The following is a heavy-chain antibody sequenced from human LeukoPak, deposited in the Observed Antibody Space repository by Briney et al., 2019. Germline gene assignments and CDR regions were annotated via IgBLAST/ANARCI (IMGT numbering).Heavy chain of an antibody. D-gene: IGHD3-3*01. CDR3: ARLREIPVFGVVTKSTSYFDY. CDR1: GFTFSNAW. CDR2: IKQDRSEK. V-gene: IGHV3-7*01. J-gene: IGHJ4*02. Sequence: GGSLRLSCAASGFTFSNAWMSWVRQAPGKGLELVANIKQDRSEKYYVDSVKGRFTIPRDNAKNSLYLQMNSLRAEDTAVYYCARLREIPVFGVVTKSTSYFDYWGQGTLVTVSS.